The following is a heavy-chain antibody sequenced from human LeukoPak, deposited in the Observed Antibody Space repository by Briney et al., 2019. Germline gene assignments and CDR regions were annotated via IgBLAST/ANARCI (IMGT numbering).Heavy chain of an antibody. CDR1: GFTFSSYA. CDR2: IHSDDST. J-gene: IGHJ4*02. Sequence: PGGSLRLSCAASGFTFSSYAMSWVRQAPGKGLGWVSVIHSDDSTYYADSVKDRFTISRDNTRNTLYLQMNSLRAEDTAVYYCARQLFISTSFYYIFDFWGQGTLVTVSS. CDR3: ARQLFISTSFYYIFDF. V-gene: IGHV3-66*04. D-gene: IGHD2/OR15-2a*01.